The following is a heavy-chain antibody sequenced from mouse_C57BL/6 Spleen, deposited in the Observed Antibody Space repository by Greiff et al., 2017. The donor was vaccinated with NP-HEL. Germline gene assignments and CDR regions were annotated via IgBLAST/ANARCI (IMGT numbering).Heavy chain of an antibody. CDR1: GFTFSSYT. CDR2: ISGGGGNT. Sequence: EVKLQESGGGLVKPGGSLKLSCAASGFTFSSYTMSWVRQTPEKRLEWVATISGGGGNTYYPDSVKGRFTISRDNAKNTLYLQMSSLRSEDTALYYCARNWDRNYAMDYWGQGTSVTVSS. D-gene: IGHD4-1*01. J-gene: IGHJ4*01. V-gene: IGHV5-9*01. CDR3: ARNWDRNYAMDY.